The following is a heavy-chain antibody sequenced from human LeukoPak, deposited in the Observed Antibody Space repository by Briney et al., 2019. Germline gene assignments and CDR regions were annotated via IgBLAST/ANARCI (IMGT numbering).Heavy chain of an antibody. CDR3: VKDLNGDYYY. Sequence: GGSLRLSCAASGFTFSSYGMHWVRQAPGKGLEWVAFIGYDGSRRYYVDSVKGRFTISRDNSKNTLYLQMNSPRAEDTAVYYCVKDLNGDYYYWGQGTLVTVSS. CDR1: GFTFSSYG. D-gene: IGHD4-17*01. CDR2: IGYDGSRR. J-gene: IGHJ4*02. V-gene: IGHV3-30*02.